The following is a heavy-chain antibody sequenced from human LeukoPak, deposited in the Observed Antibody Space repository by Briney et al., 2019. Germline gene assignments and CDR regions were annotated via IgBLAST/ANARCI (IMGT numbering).Heavy chain of an antibody. CDR2: INWNGGST. D-gene: IGHD2-2*01. Sequence: PGGSLRLSCAASGFTFDDYGMSWVRQAPGKGLEWVSGINWNGGSTGYADSVKGRFTISRDNAKNSLYLQMNSLRAEDTALYHCARACSSTSCYGAFDIWGQGTMVTVCS. J-gene: IGHJ3*02. CDR1: GFTFDDYG. V-gene: IGHV3-20*01. CDR3: ARACSSTSCYGAFDI.